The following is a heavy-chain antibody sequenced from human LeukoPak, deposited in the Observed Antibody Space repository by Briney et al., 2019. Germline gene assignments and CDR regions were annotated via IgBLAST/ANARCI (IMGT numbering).Heavy chain of an antibody. J-gene: IGHJ4*02. D-gene: IGHD5-12*01. CDR3: AREGGYSGYDCWDY. CDR1: GGSFSGYY. CDR2: INHSGST. Sequence: SETLSLTCAVYGGSFSGYYWSWIRQPPGKGLEWIGAINHSGSTNYNPSLKSRVTISVDTSKNQFSLKLSSVTAADTAVYYCAREGGYSGYDCWDYWGQGTLVTVSS. V-gene: IGHV4-34*01.